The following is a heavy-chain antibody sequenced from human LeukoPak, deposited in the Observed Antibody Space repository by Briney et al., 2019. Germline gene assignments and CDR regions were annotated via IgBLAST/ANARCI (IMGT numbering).Heavy chain of an antibody. V-gene: IGHV1-69*06. CDR2: IIPIFGTA. J-gene: IGHJ6*04. D-gene: IGHD6-19*01. CDR1: GGTFSSYA. CDR3: ARADGIAVAGIYYYYGMDV. Sequence: SVKVSCKASGGTFSSYAISWVRQAPGQGLEWMGGIIPIFGTANYAQKFQGRVTITADKSTSTAYMELSSLRSEDTAVYYCARADGIAVAGIYYYYGMDVWGEGTTVTVSS.